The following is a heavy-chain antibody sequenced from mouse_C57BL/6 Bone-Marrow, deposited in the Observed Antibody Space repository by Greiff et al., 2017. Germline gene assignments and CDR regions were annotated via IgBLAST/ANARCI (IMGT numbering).Heavy chain of an antibody. CDR2: ISSGGSYT. V-gene: IGHV5-6*02. CDR3: ARGLRDWYFDV. Sequence: EVMLVESGGDLVKPGGSLKLSCAASGFTFSSYGMSWVRQTPDKRLEWVATISSGGSYTYYPDSVKGRFTISRDNAKNTLYLQMSSLKSEDTAMYYCARGLRDWYFDVWGTGTTVTVSS. CDR1: GFTFSSYG. J-gene: IGHJ1*03. D-gene: IGHD1-1*01.